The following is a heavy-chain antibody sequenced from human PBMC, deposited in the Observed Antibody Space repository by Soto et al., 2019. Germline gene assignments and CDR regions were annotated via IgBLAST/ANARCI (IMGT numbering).Heavy chain of an antibody. Sequence: EVQLLESGGGLVQPGGSLRLSCVASGFTFSNYAMSWVRQAPGKGLEWVSGISGSGGNTYYADSVKGWFTISRDNSKSTLYVQVNSLRAEDTAVYYCAKDLYSSGRPYYFDYWGQGTLVTVSS. J-gene: IGHJ4*02. CDR2: ISGSGGNT. D-gene: IGHD3-22*01. CDR1: GFTFSNYA. V-gene: IGHV3-23*01. CDR3: AKDLYSSGRPYYFDY.